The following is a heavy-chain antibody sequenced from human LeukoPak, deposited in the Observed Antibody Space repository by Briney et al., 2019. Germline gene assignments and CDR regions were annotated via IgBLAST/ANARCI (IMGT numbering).Heavy chain of an antibody. CDR3: ARVLRYCGDDGYYY. D-gene: IGHD2-21*02. J-gene: IGHJ4*02. CDR2: INPYSGHT. V-gene: IGHV1-2*06. CDR1: GYTFTGYY. Sequence: ASVKVSCKASGYTFTGYYMHWVRQAPGHGLEWIGRINPYSGHTNYAQKLQARVTMTRDTSISPDYMELRSLRSDDTAEYYCARVLRYCGDDGYYYWGQGTLVTVSS.